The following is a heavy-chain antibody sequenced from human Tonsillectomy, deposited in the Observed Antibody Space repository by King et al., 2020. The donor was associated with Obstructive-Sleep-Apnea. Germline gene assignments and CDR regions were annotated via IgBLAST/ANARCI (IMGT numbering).Heavy chain of an antibody. J-gene: IGHJ4*02. Sequence: VQLQESGPGLVKPSETLSLTCTVSGVSINNYYWSWIRQPPGAPLEWLGYISYSGSTNYNPSLKSRVTFSADTSKNQFPLRLCSLTASGTAVYYCAKNLAYDILPAASFDYWGQGTLVTVSS. CDR1: GVSINNYY. V-gene: IGHV4-59*08. CDR2: ISYSGST. CDR3: AKNLAYDILPAASFDY. D-gene: IGHD2-2*01.